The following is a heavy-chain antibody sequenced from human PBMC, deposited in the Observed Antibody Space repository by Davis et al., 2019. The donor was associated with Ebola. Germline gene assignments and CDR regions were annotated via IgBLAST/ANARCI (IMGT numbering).Heavy chain of an antibody. CDR1: GASVSSGAYY. Sequence: SETLSLTCTVSGASVSSGAYYWSWIRQPPGKGLEWIGSLYYSGFTNYNPSLKSRVTISVDTSKNQFSLKLSSVTAADTAVYYCARSAAQYFYDGSNYHSTAGTDFDYWGQGTLVTVSS. V-gene: IGHV4-61*08. J-gene: IGHJ4*02. D-gene: IGHD3-22*01. CDR2: LYYSGFT. CDR3: ARSAAQYFYDGSNYHSTAGTDFDY.